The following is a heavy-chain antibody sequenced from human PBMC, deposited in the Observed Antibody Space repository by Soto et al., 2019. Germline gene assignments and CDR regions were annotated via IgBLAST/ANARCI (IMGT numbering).Heavy chain of an antibody. J-gene: IGHJ3*02. CDR3: ARDENAFDI. CDR1: GFTVSTNY. Sequence: EVQLVESGGGLIQPGGSLRLSCAASGFTVSTNYMSWVRQAPGKGLEWVSFIYSGDNTYYADSVKGRFTISRDNSKNTLYLQMTSLRAEDTAVYYCARDENAFDIWGQGTMVTVSS. V-gene: IGHV3-53*01. CDR2: IYSGDNT.